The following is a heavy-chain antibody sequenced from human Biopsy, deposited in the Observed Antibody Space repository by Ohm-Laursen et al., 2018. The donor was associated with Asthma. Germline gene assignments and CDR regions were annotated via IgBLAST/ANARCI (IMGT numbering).Heavy chain of an antibody. V-gene: IGHV1-69*01. CDR2: INSVFGTT. Sequence: CSVKVSCKSLGGTFNTYVIGWGRQAPGQRLEWMGGINSVFGTTTYPQKFQDRVTITSDDSTSTVYMELSSLRSEDTAVYYCARKAGSCISRTCYSLDFWGQGTLVTVSS. CDR1: GGTFNTYV. D-gene: IGHD2-2*01. CDR3: ARKAGSCISRTCYSLDF. J-gene: IGHJ4*02.